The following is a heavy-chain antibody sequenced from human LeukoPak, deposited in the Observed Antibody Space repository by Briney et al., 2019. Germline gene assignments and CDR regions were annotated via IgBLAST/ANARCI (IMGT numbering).Heavy chain of an antibody. CDR3: ARGGLEPVDY. CDR1: GFTFSRYW. Sequence: GGSLRLSCAASGFTFSRYWMHWVRHAPGKGLVWISRINPVETTTSYADSVRGRFTISRDNAKNTLYLEMNSLRTEDTAVYYCARGGLEPVDYWGQGSLVTVSS. CDR2: INPVETTT. D-gene: IGHD1-14*01. J-gene: IGHJ4*02. V-gene: IGHV3-74*01.